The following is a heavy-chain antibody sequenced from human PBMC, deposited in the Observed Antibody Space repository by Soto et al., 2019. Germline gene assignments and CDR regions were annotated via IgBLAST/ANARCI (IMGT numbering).Heavy chain of an antibody. V-gene: IGHV1-2*02. CDR1: GYPFTGYY. J-gene: IGHJ4*02. D-gene: IGHD3-3*01. CDR2: INPKSGGT. Sequence: ASVKVSCKASGYPFTGYYMHLVRQAPGQGLEWMGWINPKSGGTNYAQKFQGGVTMTRDTSVSTVYMEVSRLRSDDTAVYYCARENIFGVVREYYFDYWGQGTLVTVSS. CDR3: ARENIFGVVREYYFDY.